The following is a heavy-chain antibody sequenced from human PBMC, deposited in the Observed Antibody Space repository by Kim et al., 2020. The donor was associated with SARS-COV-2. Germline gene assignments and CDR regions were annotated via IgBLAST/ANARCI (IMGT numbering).Heavy chain of an antibody. CDR3: TSGDCSGGTCYPQFDP. J-gene: IGHJ5*02. V-gene: IGHV3-73*01. D-gene: IGHD2-15*01. CDR1: GFTLSGTA. CDR2: IKSKGNTYAT. Sequence: GGSLRLSCAASGFTLSGTATHWVRQASGKGLEWVGRIKSKGNTYATAYGASVKGRFTISRDDSENTAYLQMNSLKAEDTAVYYCTSGDCSGGTCYPQFDPWGQGTLVTVSS.